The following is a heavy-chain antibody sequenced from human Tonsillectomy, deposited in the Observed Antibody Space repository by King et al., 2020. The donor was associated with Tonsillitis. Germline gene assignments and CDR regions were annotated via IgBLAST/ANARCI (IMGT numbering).Heavy chain of an antibody. CDR3: VRGRRGAFDI. CDR1: GFTFSSYW. V-gene: IGHV3-74*01. J-gene: IGHJ3*02. D-gene: IGHD3-10*01. Sequence: VQLVESGGGLVQPGGSLRLSCAASGFTFSSYWMHWVRQAPGKGLVWVSRINVDESATNYADSVKGRFTISRDNAKNTLFLQMIGLRAEDTAVYYCVRGRRGAFDIWGQGIMVIVSS. CDR2: INVDESAT.